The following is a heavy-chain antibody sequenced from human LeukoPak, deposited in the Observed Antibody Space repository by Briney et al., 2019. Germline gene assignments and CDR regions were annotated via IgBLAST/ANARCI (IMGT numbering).Heavy chain of an antibody. CDR1: GYTSTSFG. D-gene: IGHD1-26*01. V-gene: IGHV1-18*01. J-gene: IGHJ4*02. Sequence: ASVKVSCKASGYTSTSFGFSWVRQAPGQGLEWMGWISAYNGHTNYAQNLRGRVTLTTDTSTSTVFMELTSLRSDDTAVYYCARDQVVGATAGTFDNWGQGTLVTVSS. CDR2: ISAYNGHT. CDR3: ARDQVVGATAGTFDN.